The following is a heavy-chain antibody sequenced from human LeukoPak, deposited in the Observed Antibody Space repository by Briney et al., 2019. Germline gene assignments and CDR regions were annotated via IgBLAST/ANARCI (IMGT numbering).Heavy chain of an antibody. CDR1: GYTFTGYY. CDR3: ARDLVYYYGSGEVSVFDP. V-gene: IGHV1-2*02. Sequence: GASVKVSCKASGYTFTGYYMHWVRQAPGQGLEWMGWINPNSGGTNYAQKFQGRVTMTRDTSISTAYMELSRLRSDDTAVYYCARDLVYYYGSGEVSVFDPWGQGTLVTVSS. D-gene: IGHD3-10*01. CDR2: INPNSGGT. J-gene: IGHJ5*02.